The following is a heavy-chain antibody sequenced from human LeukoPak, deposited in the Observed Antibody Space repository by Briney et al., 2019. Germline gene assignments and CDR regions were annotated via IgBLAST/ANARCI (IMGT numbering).Heavy chain of an antibody. CDR1: GGSLSGYY. CDR3: AGTVPGRGWFDP. CDR2: LYLSGDT. V-gene: IGHV4-4*07. D-gene: IGHD3-10*01. Sequence: SETLSLTCTVSGGSLSGYYWSWIRQPAGKGLEWIGRLYLSGDTNYNPSLESRVTMSLDTSKTQFSLKLKSVTAADTAIYYCAGTVPGRGWFDPWGQGTLVTVSS. J-gene: IGHJ5*02.